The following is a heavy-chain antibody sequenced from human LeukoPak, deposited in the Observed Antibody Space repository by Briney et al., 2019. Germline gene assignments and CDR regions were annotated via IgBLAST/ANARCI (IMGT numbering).Heavy chain of an antibody. J-gene: IGHJ3*02. CDR3: ARADARMVARKNAFDI. D-gene: IGHD4/OR15-4a*01. V-gene: IGHV1-46*01. Sequence: ASVKVSCKASGYTFTSYYMHWVRQAPGQGLEWMGIINPSGGSTSYAQKFQGRVTMTRDMSTSTVYMELSSLRSEDAAVYYCARADARMVARKNAFDIWGQGTMVTVSS. CDR2: INPSGGST. CDR1: GYTFTSYY.